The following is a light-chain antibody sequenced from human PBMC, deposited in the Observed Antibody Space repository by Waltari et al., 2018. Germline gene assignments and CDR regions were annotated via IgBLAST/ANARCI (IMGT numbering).Light chain of an antibody. Sequence: DIQMTQSPSSLSASVGDRVTITCRASQTISSYLNWYQQKPGKATKFLIYAASSLRSGVPSKFSGSRSGTEFTLTISSLQPEDFATYYCQQTFSTQTTFGQGTRLELK. CDR1: QTISSY. CDR2: AAS. CDR3: QQTFSTQTT. V-gene: IGKV1-39*01. J-gene: IGKJ5*01.